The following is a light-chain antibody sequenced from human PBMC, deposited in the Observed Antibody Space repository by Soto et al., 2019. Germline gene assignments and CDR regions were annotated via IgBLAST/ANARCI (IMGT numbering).Light chain of an antibody. J-gene: IGKJ4*01. CDR1: QIVSDNF. Sequence: EIVLTQSPGTLSLSPGERATLACGASQIVSDNFLAWYQQKPGQAPRLLIYGASSRANGIPDRFSGSGSGTDFTLTISRLEPGDFAVYYCQQYNNWPPLTFGGGTKVEIK. CDR3: QQYNNWPPLT. V-gene: IGKV3-20*01. CDR2: GAS.